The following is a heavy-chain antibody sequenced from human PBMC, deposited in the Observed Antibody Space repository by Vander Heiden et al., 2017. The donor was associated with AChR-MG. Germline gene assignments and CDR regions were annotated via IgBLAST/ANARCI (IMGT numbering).Heavy chain of an antibody. CDR1: GGTFSSYA. CDR3: ARGSYDSSGYYYVSYYYYGMDV. D-gene: IGHD3-22*01. Sequence: QVQLVQSGAEVKKPGSSVKVSCKASGGTFSSYAISWVRQAPGQGLEWMGGIIPIFGTANYAQKFQGRVTITADKSTSTAYMELSSLRSEDTAVYYCARGSYDSSGYYYVSYYYYGMDVWGQGTTVTVSS. CDR2: IIPIFGTA. J-gene: IGHJ6*02. V-gene: IGHV1-69*06.